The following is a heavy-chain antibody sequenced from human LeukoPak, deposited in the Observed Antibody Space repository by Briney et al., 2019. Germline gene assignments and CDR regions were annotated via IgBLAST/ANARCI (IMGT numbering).Heavy chain of an antibody. Sequence: PSETLSLTCTVSGGSISSSSYYWGWIRQPPGKGLEWIGSMYYSGSTYYNPSLKSRLTISVDTSKNQFSLKLSSVTAADTAVYYCARDRLYSGDAFDIWGQGTMVTVSS. CDR2: MYYSGST. CDR1: GGSISSSSYY. CDR3: ARDRLYSGDAFDI. J-gene: IGHJ3*02. D-gene: IGHD2-2*02. V-gene: IGHV4-39*02.